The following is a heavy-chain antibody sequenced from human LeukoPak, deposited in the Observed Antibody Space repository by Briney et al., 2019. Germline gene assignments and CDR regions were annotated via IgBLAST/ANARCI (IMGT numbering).Heavy chain of an antibody. CDR3: ARDNAVAATNYFDP. CDR1: GYSLTGYY. V-gene: IGHV1-2*02. CDR2: INPNSGDT. Sequence: GASVTVSCKASGYSLTGYYMHWVRQAPGQGLEWMGWINPNSGDTKYVQKFQGRVTMTRDTSINTAYMELSRLRSDDTAVYYCARDNAVAATNYFDPWGQGTLVTVSS. J-gene: IGHJ5*02. D-gene: IGHD6-19*01.